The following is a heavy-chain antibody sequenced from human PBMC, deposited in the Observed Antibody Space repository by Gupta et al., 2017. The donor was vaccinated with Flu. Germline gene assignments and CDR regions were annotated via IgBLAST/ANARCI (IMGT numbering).Heavy chain of an antibody. J-gene: IGHJ4*02. Sequence: EVQLLGPGGDWVQPGGSLGLSGEASGLPLRDYAVNWARWVPGTGKGLEWLSVIGISEGAYYADSVKGRFTISRDNPRNTLYLQMNSLRADDTAVYYCAKAGSYYDDSAKRYLDNWGQGTLVTVSS. V-gene: IGHV3-23*01. D-gene: IGHD3-22*01. CDR1: GLPLRDYA. CDR2: IGISEGA. CDR3: AKAGSYYDDSAKRYLDN.